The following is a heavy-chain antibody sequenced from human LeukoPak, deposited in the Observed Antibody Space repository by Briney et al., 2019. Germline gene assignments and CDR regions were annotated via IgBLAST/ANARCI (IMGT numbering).Heavy chain of an antibody. CDR3: AKGQGYSYGDSTDY. CDR1: GFTFSSYV. V-gene: IGHV3-23*01. CDR2: ISGSGDST. Sequence: GGSLRLSCAASGFTFSSYVMSWVRQAPGKGLEWVSLISGSGDSTYYADSVKGRFTISRDNSKNTLCLQMNSLNAEDTAVYYCAKGQGYSYGDSTDYWGQGTLVTVSS. J-gene: IGHJ4*02. D-gene: IGHD5-18*01.